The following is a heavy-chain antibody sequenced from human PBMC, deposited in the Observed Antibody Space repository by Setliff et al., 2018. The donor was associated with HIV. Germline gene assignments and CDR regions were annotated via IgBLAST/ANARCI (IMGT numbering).Heavy chain of an antibody. V-gene: IGHV4-4*02. CDR1: SGSISGDNW. CDR3: AVRRYYDSTGYYDY. J-gene: IGHJ4*02. Sequence: SETLSLTCTVSSGSISGDNWWSWVRQPPGKGLEWIGEIYHRGSTNYNPSLKSRVTISVDKSKNQFSLKLISVSAADTAVYYCAVRRYYDSTGYYDYWGQGTLVTVSS. D-gene: IGHD3-22*01. CDR2: IYHRGST.